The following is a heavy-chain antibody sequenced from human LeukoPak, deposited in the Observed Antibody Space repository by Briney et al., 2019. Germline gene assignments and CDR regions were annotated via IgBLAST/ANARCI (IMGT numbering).Heavy chain of an antibody. CDR1: GFSFSTYW. J-gene: IGHJ4*02. Sequence: GGSLRLSCAASGFSFSTYWMNWVRQAPGKGLEWVANIKQDGSEKYYVDSVKGRFTISRDNAKSSLSLQMNSLRAEDTALYYCVPGSHWGQGILVTVSS. V-gene: IGHV3-7*02. CDR2: IKQDGSEK. CDR3: VPGSH. D-gene: IGHD1-26*01.